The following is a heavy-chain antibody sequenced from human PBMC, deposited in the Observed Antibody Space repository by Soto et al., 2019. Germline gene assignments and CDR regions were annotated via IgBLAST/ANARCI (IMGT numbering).Heavy chain of an antibody. CDR2: INHSGST. CDR1: GGSLSGYY. V-gene: IGHV4-34*01. Sequence: SETLSLTCAVYGGSLSGYYWSWIRQPPGKGLEWIGEINHSGSTNYNPSLKSRVTISVDTSKNQFSLKLSSVTAADTAVYYCARAARIAARRFDPWGQGTLVTVSS. D-gene: IGHD6-6*01. J-gene: IGHJ5*02. CDR3: ARAARIAARRFDP.